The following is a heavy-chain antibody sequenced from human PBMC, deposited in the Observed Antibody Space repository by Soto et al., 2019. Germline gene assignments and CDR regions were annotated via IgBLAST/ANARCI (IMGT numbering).Heavy chain of an antibody. V-gene: IGHV4-34*01. J-gene: IGHJ5*02. D-gene: IGHD5-12*01. CDR1: GGSFSGYY. CDR2: INHSGST. CDR3: ARDPVDGYAFFDN. Sequence: SETLSLTCAVYGGSFSGYYWSWIRQPPGRGLEWIGEINHSGSTNYNPSLKSRVTISVDTSKNQFSLKLRSVTAADTAVYCCARDPVDGYAFFDNWGQGALVTVSS.